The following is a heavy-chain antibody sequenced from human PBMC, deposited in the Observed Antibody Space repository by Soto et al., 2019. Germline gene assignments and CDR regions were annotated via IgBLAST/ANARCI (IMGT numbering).Heavy chain of an antibody. D-gene: IGHD3-10*01. CDR3: AKGTMIRGDFDY. J-gene: IGHJ4*02. V-gene: IGHV3-23*01. CDR1: GFTFSSYA. CDR2: ISGTGGST. Sequence: EVQLLESGGGLVQPGGSLRLSCAASGFTFSSYAISWVRPAPGKGLVWVSAISGTGGSTYYADAVKGRFTISRDNSKDTLYLQMNSLRAEDTAVYYCAKGTMIRGDFDYWGQGTLVNVSS.